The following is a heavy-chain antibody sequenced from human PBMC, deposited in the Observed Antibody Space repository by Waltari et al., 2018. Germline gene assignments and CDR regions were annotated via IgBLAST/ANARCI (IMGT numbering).Heavy chain of an antibody. CDR1: GFTFCSYA. CDR2: ISYDGSNK. J-gene: IGHJ2*01. D-gene: IGHD5-18*01. Sequence: QVQLVESGGGVVQPGRSLSLSCAASGFTFCSYALHSVRKAPGKGLEWVAVISYDGSNKYYADSVKGRFTISRDNSKNTLYLQMNSLRAEDTAVYYCARSAGYSYGPVYFDLWGRGTLVTVSS. V-gene: IGHV3-30*16. CDR3: ARSAGYSYGPVYFDL.